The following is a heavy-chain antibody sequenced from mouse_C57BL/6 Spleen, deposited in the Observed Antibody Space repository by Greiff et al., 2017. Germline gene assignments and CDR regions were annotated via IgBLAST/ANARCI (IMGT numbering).Heavy chain of an antibody. D-gene: IGHD6-1*01. V-gene: IGHV5-17*01. Sequence: EVKVVESGGGLVKPGGSLKLSCAASGFTFSDYGMHWVRQAPEKGLEWVAYISSGSSTIYYADTVKGRFTISRDNAKNTLFLQMTSLRAEDTAMYYCARTPLGYFDVWGTGTTVTVSS. CDR3: ARTPLGYFDV. CDR2: ISSGSSTI. CDR1: GFTFSDYG. J-gene: IGHJ1*03.